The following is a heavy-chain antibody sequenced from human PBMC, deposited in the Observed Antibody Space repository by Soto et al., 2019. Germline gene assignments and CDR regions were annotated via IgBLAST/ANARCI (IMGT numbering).Heavy chain of an antibody. V-gene: IGHV4-39*01. CDR2: IYYSGST. CDR3: ARHGDFWSGYPTFDP. Sequence: PSETLSLTCTVSGGSISSSSYYWGWIRQPPGKGLEWIGSIYYSGSTYYNPSLKSRVTISVDTSKNQFSLKLSSVTAADTAVYYCARHGDFWSGYPTFDPWGQGTLVTVSS. CDR1: GGSISSSSYY. D-gene: IGHD3-3*01. J-gene: IGHJ5*02.